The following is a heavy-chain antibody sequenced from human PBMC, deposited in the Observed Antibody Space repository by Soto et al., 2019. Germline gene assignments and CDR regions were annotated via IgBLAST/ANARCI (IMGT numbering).Heavy chain of an antibody. CDR1: GGSFSGYY. Sequence: NPSETLSLTCAVYGGSFSGYYWSWIRQPPGKGLEWIGEINHSGSTNYNPSLKSRVTISVDTSKNQFSLKLSSVTAADTAVYYCARGRHDFWSGRHYGMEVWGPGTTVTVSS. D-gene: IGHD3-3*01. CDR3: ARGRHDFWSGRHYGMEV. V-gene: IGHV4-34*01. J-gene: IGHJ6*02. CDR2: INHSGST.